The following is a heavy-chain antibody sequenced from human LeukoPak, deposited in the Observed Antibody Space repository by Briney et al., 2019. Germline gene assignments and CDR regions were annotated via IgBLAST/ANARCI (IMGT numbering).Heavy chain of an antibody. Sequence: SETLSLTCAVYGGSFSGYYWSWIRQPPGKGLEWIGEINHSGSTNYNPSLKSRVTISVDTSKNQFSLKLSSVTAADTAVYYCAITYYDFWSGYRLDYWGQGTLVTVSS. D-gene: IGHD3-3*01. V-gene: IGHV4-34*01. CDR2: INHSGST. CDR1: GGSFSGYY. J-gene: IGHJ4*02. CDR3: AITYYDFWSGYRLDY.